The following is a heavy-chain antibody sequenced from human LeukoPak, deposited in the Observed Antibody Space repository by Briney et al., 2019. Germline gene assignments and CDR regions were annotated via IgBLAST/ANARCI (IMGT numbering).Heavy chain of an antibody. D-gene: IGHD6-19*01. V-gene: IGHV3-21*01. Sequence: GGSLRLSCAASGFTFSSYSMNWVRQAPGKGLEWVSSISSTSSYIYYADSVKGRFIISRDNAKDSLFLQLNSLRAEDAAMYYCARVGAVAGNWGGLDPWGQGTLVTVSS. CDR1: GFTFSSYS. J-gene: IGHJ5*02. CDR2: ISSTSSYI. CDR3: ARVGAVAGNWGGLDP.